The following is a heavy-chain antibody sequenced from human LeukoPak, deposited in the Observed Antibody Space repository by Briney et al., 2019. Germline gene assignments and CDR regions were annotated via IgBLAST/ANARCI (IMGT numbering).Heavy chain of an antibody. CDR3: TTGTWIQLWLADY. J-gene: IGHJ4*02. CDR2: IKGKTDGGTT. V-gene: IGHV3-15*06. CDR1: GFXFSNAC. D-gene: IGHD5-18*01. Sequence: PGGSLRLSCAASGFXFSNACISWVRQAPGKGREWVGHIKGKTDGGTTNYAAPVQGRFTISRNNSKNTLFLKMNSLKTEDTAVYYCTTGTWIQLWLADYWGQGTLVTVSS.